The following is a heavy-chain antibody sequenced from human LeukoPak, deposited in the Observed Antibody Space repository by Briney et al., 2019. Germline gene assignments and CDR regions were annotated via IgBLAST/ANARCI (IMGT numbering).Heavy chain of an antibody. CDR3: ARGQLTGDDELFDY. V-gene: IGHV3-11*04. CDR2: ISNRNSII. D-gene: IGHD7-27*01. Sequence: GGSLRLSCAASGFIFSDYYMGWIRQAPGKGLEWVSYISNRNSIIYYADFVKGRFTISRDNAKNSLYLQVNSLRAEDTAVYYCARGQLTGDDELFDYWGQGTLVTVSS. J-gene: IGHJ4*02. CDR1: GFIFSDYY.